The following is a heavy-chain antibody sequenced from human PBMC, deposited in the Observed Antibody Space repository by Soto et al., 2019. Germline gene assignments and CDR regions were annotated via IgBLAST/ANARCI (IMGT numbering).Heavy chain of an antibody. V-gene: IGHV3-74*01. D-gene: IGHD2-2*01. J-gene: IGHJ2*01. CDR2: INSDGSST. Sequence: EVQLVESGGGLVQPGGSLRLSCAASGFTFSSYWMHWVRQAPGKGLVGVSRINSDGSSTSYADSLKCRFTISRDNAKNTLYLQMNSLRAEDTAVYCCARLASTYISSWYFDLWGRGTLVTVSS. CDR1: GFTFSSYW. CDR3: ARLASTYISSWYFDL.